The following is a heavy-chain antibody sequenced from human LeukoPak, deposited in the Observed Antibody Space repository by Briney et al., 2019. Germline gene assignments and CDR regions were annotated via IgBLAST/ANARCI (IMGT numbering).Heavy chain of an antibody. CDR1: GFTFSSYS. J-gene: IGHJ4*02. V-gene: IGHV3-21*01. Sequence: GGSLRLSCAASGFTFSSYSLNWVRQAPGKGLEWVSSISISSNYIYYADSVKGRFTISRDNAKNSLYLQMNSLRAEDTAVYYCAALLGGPHPGYWGQGTLVTVSS. D-gene: IGHD7-27*01. CDR2: ISISSNYI. CDR3: AALLGGPHPGY.